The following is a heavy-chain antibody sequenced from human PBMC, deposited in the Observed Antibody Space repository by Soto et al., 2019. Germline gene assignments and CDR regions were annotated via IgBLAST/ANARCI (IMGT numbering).Heavy chain of an antibody. CDR1: GFTFSSYS. CDR3: ARRGRFLDPKGDYDGMDV. Sequence: QSGGSLRLSCAASGFTFSSYSMNWVRQAPGKGLEWVSYISSSSSTIYYADSVKGRFTISRDNAKNSLYLQMNSLRDEDTAVYYCARRGRFLDPKGDYDGMDVWGQGTTVTVSS. J-gene: IGHJ6*02. D-gene: IGHD3-3*01. CDR2: ISSSSSTI. V-gene: IGHV3-48*02.